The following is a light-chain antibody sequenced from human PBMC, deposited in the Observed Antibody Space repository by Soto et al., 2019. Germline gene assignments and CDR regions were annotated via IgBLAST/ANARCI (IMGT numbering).Light chain of an antibody. J-gene: IGKJ4*01. CDR1: QSVSSY. CDR2: GAS. CDR3: QHYDTSLT. Sequence: EVVLTQSPVTLSLSPGQRATLSCRASQSVSSYLAWYQQKPGQAPRLLIYGASTRATGISARFSGSGSGTEFSLTISSLQSEDFAVYYCQHYDTSLTFGGGTKVDIK. V-gene: IGKV3-15*01.